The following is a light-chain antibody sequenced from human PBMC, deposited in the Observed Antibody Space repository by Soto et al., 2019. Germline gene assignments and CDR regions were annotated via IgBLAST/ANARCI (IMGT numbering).Light chain of an antibody. CDR2: GAS. CDR3: QQYFTPPIT. Sequence: EIVLTQSPATLSVSPGERATLSCRASHIVSSRLAWYQHKPGQAPRLLISGASNRASGIPARFSAWGSGTDFTLTISRVDPADFAFYYCQQYFTPPITFGQGTRLEIK. CDR1: HIVSSR. V-gene: IGKV3D-15*01. J-gene: IGKJ5*01.